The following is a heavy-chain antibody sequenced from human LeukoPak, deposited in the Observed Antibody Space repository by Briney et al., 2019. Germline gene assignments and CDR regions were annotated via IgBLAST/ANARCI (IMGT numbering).Heavy chain of an antibody. CDR3: AKSWIQLWYFDY. Sequence: SGRSLRLSCAASGFTFSSYCMHWVRQAPGKGLEWVAFIRYDGSNKYYADSVKGRFTISRDNSKNTLYLQMNSLRGEDTAVDYWAKSWIQLWYFDYWGQGTLVTVSS. CDR2: IRYDGSNK. CDR1: GFTFSSYC. D-gene: IGHD5-18*01. J-gene: IGHJ4*02. V-gene: IGHV3-30*02.